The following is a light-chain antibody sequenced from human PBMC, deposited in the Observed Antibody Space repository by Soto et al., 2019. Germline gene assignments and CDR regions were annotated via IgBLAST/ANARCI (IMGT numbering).Light chain of an antibody. CDR1: QSVSRN. CDR3: QQYDDYPLT. J-gene: IGKJ4*01. CDR2: AAS. V-gene: IGKV3-15*01. Sequence: EIVMTQSPATLSVSPGERATLSCRASQSVSRNLAWYQQKPGQAPRLLIYAASTRATGIPARFSGSGSGTEFTLTISSLQPDDFATYYCQQYDDYPLTFGGGTKVDIK.